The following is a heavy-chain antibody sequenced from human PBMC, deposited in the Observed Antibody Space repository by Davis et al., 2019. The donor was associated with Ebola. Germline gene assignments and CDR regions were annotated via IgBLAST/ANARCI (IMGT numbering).Heavy chain of an antibody. V-gene: IGHV4-61*01. CDR2: IYYSGST. CDR3: ARGGDGPFDY. J-gene: IGHJ4*02. CDR1: GGSVSSGSDY. Sequence: MPSETLSLTCTVSGGSVSSGSDYWSWVRRPPERGLEWVGYIYYSGSTNCNPSLKSRVTISVDTSKNQFSLKLSSVTAADTAVYYCARGGDGPFDYWGQGTLVTVSS. D-gene: IGHD3-10*01.